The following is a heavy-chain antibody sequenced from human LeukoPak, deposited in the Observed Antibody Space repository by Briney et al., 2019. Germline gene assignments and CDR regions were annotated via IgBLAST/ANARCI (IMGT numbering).Heavy chain of an antibody. CDR2: IYTSGST. CDR1: GGSISSGSCY. D-gene: IGHD4-17*01. J-gene: IGHJ5*02. V-gene: IGHV4-61*02. CDR3: ARDTQNDYGDLNWFDP. Sequence: SETLSLTCTVSGGSISSGSCYWSWIRQPAGKGLEWIGRIYTSGSTNHNPSLKSRVTISLDTSKNQFSLKLSSVTAADTAVYYCARDTQNDYGDLNWFDPWGQGTLVTVSS.